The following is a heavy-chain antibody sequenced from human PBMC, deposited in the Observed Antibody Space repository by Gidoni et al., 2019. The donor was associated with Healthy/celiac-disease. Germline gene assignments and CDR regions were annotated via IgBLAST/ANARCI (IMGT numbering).Heavy chain of an antibody. CDR3: ARLGPYYYGSGSSYYYYGMDV. D-gene: IGHD3-10*01. V-gene: IGHV5-51*01. CDR2: IYPGASDT. J-gene: IGHJ6*02. Sequence: EVQLAQSGAEVKKPGESLKISCKGSGYSFTSYLTRWVRQMPVKGLEWMGSIYPGASDTRYSPSFQGQVNISADKSISTAYLQWSSLKASDTAMYYCARLGPYYYGSGSSYYYYGMDVWGQGTTVTVSS. CDR1: GYSFTSYL.